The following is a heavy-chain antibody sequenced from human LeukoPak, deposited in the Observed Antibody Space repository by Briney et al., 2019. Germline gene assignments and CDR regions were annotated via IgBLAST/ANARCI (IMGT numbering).Heavy chain of an antibody. V-gene: IGHV3-15*01. CDR2: IKSKTAGGTT. D-gene: IGHD1-7*01. CDR3: STGGINWNYVGF. Sequence: WIRQPPGKGLEWVGRIKSKTAGGTTDYAAPVKGRFTISRDDSKNTLYLQMNSLNTEDTAVYYCSTGGINWNYVGFWGQGTLVTVSS. J-gene: IGHJ4*02.